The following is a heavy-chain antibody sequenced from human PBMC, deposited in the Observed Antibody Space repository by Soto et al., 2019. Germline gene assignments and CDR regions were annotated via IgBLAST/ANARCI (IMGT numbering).Heavy chain of an antibody. D-gene: IGHD3-3*01. V-gene: IGHV1-3*01. J-gene: IGHJ3*02. CDR3: AREKLYDFWSGYDFGGAFDI. Sequence: ASVKVSCKASGYTFTSYAMHWVRQAPGQRLEWMGWINAGNGNTKYSQKFQGRVTITRDTSASTAYMELSSPRSEDTAVYYCAREKLYDFWSGYDFGGAFDIRGQGTMVTVSS. CDR1: GYTFTSYA. CDR2: INAGNGNT.